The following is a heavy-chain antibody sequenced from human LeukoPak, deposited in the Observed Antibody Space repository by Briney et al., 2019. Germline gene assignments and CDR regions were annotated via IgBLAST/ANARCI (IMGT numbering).Heavy chain of an antibody. J-gene: IGHJ6*02. Sequence: SQTLALTCTVSGGSISSGDYYWSWIRQPPGKGLEWIGYIYHSGSTYYNPSLKSRVTISVDTSKNQFSLKLSSVTAADTAVYYCARGWDYYDSSGHTYYGMDVWGQGTTVTVSS. CDR3: ARGWDYYDSSGHTYYGMDV. CDR2: IYHSGST. CDR1: GGSISSGDYY. V-gene: IGHV4-30-4*01. D-gene: IGHD3-22*01.